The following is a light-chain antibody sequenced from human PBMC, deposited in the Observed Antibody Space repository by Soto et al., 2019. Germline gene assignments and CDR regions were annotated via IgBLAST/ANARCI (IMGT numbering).Light chain of an antibody. Sequence: QSAPTQPPSASGSPGQSVTISCTGTSSDAGGYNFVSWYQQHPGQAPKLMIYEVSEPPSGVPDRFSGSKSGIRASLTVSGLQAEAEADYYCGSYAGSNIVVFGGGTKVTVL. J-gene: IGLJ2*01. V-gene: IGLV2-8*01. CDR1: SSDAGGYNF. CDR2: EVS. CDR3: GSYAGSNIVV.